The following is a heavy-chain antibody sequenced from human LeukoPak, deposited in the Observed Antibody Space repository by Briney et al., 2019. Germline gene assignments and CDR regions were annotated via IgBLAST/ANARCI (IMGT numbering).Heavy chain of an antibody. CDR2: IYYSGST. CDR3: ARERELLRAFDI. D-gene: IGHD1-26*01. J-gene: IGHJ3*02. V-gene: IGHV4-59*01. Sequence: SETLSLTCTVSGSSISSYYWSWIRQPPGKGLEWIGYIYYSGSTNYNPSLKSRVTISVDTSKNQFSLKLSSVTAADTAVYYCARERELLRAFDIWGQGTMVTFSS. CDR1: GSSISSYY.